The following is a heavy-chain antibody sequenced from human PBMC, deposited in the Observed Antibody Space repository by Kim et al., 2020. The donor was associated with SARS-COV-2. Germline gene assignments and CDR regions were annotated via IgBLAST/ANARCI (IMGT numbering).Heavy chain of an antibody. D-gene: IGHD7-27*01. CDR1: GFTFGDYW. CDR2: LNGDGSAK. CDR3: ERDQGWGALDY. Sequence: GGSLRLSCAASGFTFGDYWMAWVRQAPGKGREWVALLNGDGSAKTYVDSVKGRFTTSRDNAKKSLHLQMNSLRAEDTAVYYCERDQGWGALDYWGQGVLV. V-gene: IGHV3-7*01. J-gene: IGHJ4*02.